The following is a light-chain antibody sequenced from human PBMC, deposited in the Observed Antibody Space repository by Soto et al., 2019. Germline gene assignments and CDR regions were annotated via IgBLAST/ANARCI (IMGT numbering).Light chain of an antibody. V-gene: IGKV3-11*01. Sequence: EIVLTQSPATLSLSPGERATLSCRASQSVSSYLAWYQQKPGQAPRLLIYDASNRATGIPARFSGSGSGTXXXXXXXSLEPEDFAVYYCQQRSNWPLTFGGGTKVDIK. J-gene: IGKJ4*01. CDR2: DAS. CDR1: QSVSSY. CDR3: QQRSNWPLT.